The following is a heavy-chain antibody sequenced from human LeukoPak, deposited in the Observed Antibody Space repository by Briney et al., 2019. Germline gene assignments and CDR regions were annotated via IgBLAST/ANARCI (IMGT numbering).Heavy chain of an antibody. CDR2: ISSNGGST. Sequence: GGSLRLSCAASGFTFSSYAMHWVRQAPGKGLEYVSAISSNGGSTYYANSVKGRFTISRDNSKNTLYLQMGSLRAEDMAVYYCAREPVSRAGYFDYWGQGTLVTVSS. D-gene: IGHD1-14*01. J-gene: IGHJ4*02. CDR1: GFTFSSYA. CDR3: AREPVSRAGYFDY. V-gene: IGHV3-64*01.